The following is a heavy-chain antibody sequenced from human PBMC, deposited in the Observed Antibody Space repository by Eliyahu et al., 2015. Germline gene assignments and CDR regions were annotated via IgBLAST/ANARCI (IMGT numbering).Heavy chain of an antibody. J-gene: IGHJ4*02. CDR3: ARATTVTALDY. D-gene: IGHD4-17*01. Sequence: QVQLQESGPGLVKPSETLSLTXTVPGGSISSYYWSWXRQPPGKGLEWIGYIYYSGSTNYNPSLKSRVTISVDTSKNQFSLKLSSVTAADTAVYYCARATTVTALDYWGQGTLVTVSS. V-gene: IGHV4-59*01. CDR2: IYYSGST. CDR1: GGSISSYY.